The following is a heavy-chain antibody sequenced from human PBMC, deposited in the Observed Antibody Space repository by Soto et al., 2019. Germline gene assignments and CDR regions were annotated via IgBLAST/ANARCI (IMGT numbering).Heavy chain of an antibody. V-gene: IGHV3-7*01. J-gene: IGHJ4*02. Sequence: GESLKISCAASGFTFSSYWMSWVRQAPGKGLEWVANIKQDGSEKYYVDSVKGRFTISRDNAKNSLYLQMNSLRAEDTVVYSCARAPPPYSGSYFDYWGQGTLVTVSS. D-gene: IGHD1-26*01. CDR1: GFTFSSYW. CDR3: ARAPPPYSGSYFDY. CDR2: IKQDGSEK.